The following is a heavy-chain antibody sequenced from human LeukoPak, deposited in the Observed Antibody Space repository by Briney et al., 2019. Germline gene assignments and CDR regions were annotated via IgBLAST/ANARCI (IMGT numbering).Heavy chain of an antibody. CDR3: ARLRVWQLGYFDY. V-gene: IGHV4-31*11. J-gene: IGHJ4*02. D-gene: IGHD6-6*01. CDR2: IYYSGST. Sequence: SETLSLTCAVSGDSVSSSNYYWSWIRQHPGKGLEWIGYIYYSGSTYYNPSLKSRVTISVDTSKNQFSLKLSSVTAADTAVYYCARLRVWQLGYFDYWGQGTLVTVSS. CDR1: GDSVSSSNYY.